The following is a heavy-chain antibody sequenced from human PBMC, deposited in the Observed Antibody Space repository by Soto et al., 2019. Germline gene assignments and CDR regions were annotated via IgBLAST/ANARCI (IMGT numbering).Heavy chain of an antibody. J-gene: IGHJ4*02. CDR3: ARETYYYGSGDY. Sequence: GGSLRLSCAASGFTFSSYWMSWVRQAPGKGLEWVANIKEDGSEKNYVDSVKGQFTISRDNAKNSLYLQMNSLRAEDTAVYYCARETYYYGSGDYWAQGTLVTVSS. CDR2: IKEDGSEK. V-gene: IGHV3-7*01. D-gene: IGHD3-10*01. CDR1: GFTFSSYW.